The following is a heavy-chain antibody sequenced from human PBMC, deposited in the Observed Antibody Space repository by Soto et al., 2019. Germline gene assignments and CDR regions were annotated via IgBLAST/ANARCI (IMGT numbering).Heavy chain of an antibody. CDR1: GYTFTNYA. V-gene: IGHV1-3*04. CDR2: ISTGDGDT. J-gene: IGHJ5*02. D-gene: IGHD6-19*01. CDR3: AREVRSAGEDR. Sequence: ASVKVSCKASGYTFTNYAMHWVRQAPGQSLEWMGWISTGDGDTRYSQNFQDRLTITRETSASTVYMDLSSLRSEDTAMYYCAREVRSAGEDRWGQGTLVTVSS.